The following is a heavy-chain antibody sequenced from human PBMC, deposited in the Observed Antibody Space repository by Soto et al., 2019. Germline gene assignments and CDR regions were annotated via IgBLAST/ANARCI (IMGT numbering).Heavy chain of an antibody. J-gene: IGHJ4*02. V-gene: IGHV3-23*01. D-gene: IGHD3-9*01. CDR2: ISGSGGST. CDR3: AKIDGIPFDWLLYEDY. CDR1: GFTFSSYA. Sequence: GESLKISCAASGFTFSSYAMSWVRQAPGKGLEWVSAISGSGGSTYYADSVKGRFTISRDNSKNTLYLQMNSLRAEDTAVYYCAKIDGIPFDWLLYEDYWGQGTLVTVSS.